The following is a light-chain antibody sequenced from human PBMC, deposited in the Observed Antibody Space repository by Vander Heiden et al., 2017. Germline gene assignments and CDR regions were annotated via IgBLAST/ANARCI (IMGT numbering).Light chain of an antibody. CDR1: PSLQHITGYNY. Sequence: DIVMTQSPLSLPATPGEPASISCRSSPSLQHITGYNYLDWYLQKPGQAPQLLIYLGSNRASGVPDRFSGSGSGTDFTLKISRVEAEDVGVYYCRQARQTPLTFGQGTKVEIK. CDR2: LGS. J-gene: IGKJ1*01. V-gene: IGKV2-28*01. CDR3: RQARQTPLT.